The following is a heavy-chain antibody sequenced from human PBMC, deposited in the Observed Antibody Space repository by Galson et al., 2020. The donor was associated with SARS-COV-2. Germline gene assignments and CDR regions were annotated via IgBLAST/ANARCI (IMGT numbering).Heavy chain of an antibody. D-gene: IGHD6-13*01. CDR2: IYHSGST. Sequence: SETLSLTCAVSGGSISSSNWWSWVRQSPGKGLEWIGEIYHSGSTNYNPSLKSRVTISLDKSKNQFSLRVNSVTAADTAVYYCARTALTAAGSYYFDYWGRGTLVIVSS. V-gene: IGHV4-4*02. CDR3: ARTALTAAGSYYFDY. J-gene: IGHJ4*01. CDR1: GGSISSSNW.